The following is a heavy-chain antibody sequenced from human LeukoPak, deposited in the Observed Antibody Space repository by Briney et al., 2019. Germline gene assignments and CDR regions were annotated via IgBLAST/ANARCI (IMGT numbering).Heavy chain of an antibody. CDR1: GFIFNSYA. Sequence: PGGSLRLSCAASGFIFNSYAMAWVRQGPEKGLEWVSSITDSGIGTYYADSVKGRFTISRDNSKNTLFLQMNSLRAEDTAVYYCAKGSRGSYDYWGQGTLVTVSS. D-gene: IGHD1-26*01. CDR3: AKGSRGSYDY. J-gene: IGHJ4*02. V-gene: IGHV3-23*01. CDR2: ITDSGIGT.